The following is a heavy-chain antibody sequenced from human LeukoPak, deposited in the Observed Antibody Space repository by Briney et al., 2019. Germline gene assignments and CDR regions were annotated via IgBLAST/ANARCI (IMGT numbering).Heavy chain of an antibody. CDR1: GYSFTSYW. D-gene: IGHD3-10*01. CDR3: ARQIPMVRGVSWFDP. J-gene: IGHJ5*02. CDR2: IYPGDSDT. V-gene: IGHV5-51*01. Sequence: GESLKISCKGSGYSFTSYWIGWVRQMPGKGLEWMGIIYPGDSDTRYSTSFQGQVTISADKSISTAYLQWSSLKASDTAMYYCARQIPMVRGVSWFDPWGQGTLVTVSS.